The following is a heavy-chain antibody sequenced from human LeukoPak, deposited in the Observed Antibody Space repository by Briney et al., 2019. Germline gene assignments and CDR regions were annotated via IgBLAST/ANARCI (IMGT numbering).Heavy chain of an antibody. CDR1: GGSISSGGYY. CDR2: IYYSGST. D-gene: IGHD2-2*01. V-gene: IGHV4-31*03. Sequence: SETLSLTCTVSGGSISSGGYYWSWIRQHPGKDLEWIGYIYYSGSTYYNPSLKSRVTISVDTSKNQFSLKLSSVTAADTAVYYCARGKGYCSSTSCSNNWFDPWGQGTLVSVSS. J-gene: IGHJ5*02. CDR3: ARGKGYCSSTSCSNNWFDP.